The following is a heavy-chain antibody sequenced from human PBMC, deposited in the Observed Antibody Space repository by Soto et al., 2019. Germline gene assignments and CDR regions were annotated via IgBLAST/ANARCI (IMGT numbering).Heavy chain of an antibody. Sequence: GGSLRLPCAASGFTFSSYALHWVRQAPGKGLEWVAVISYDGSNKYYADSVKGRFTISRDNSKNTLYLQMNSLRAEDTAVYYCASGRSQVWYYYYGMDVWGQGTTVTVSS. J-gene: IGHJ6*02. D-gene: IGHD5-18*01. CDR2: ISYDGSNK. CDR3: ASGRSQVWYYYYGMDV. V-gene: IGHV3-30-3*01. CDR1: GFTFSSYA.